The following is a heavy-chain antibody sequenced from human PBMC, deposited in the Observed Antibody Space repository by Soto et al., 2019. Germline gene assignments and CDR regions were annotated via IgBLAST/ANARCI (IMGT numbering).Heavy chain of an antibody. V-gene: IGHV4-61*01. Sequence: QVQLQESGPGLVKPSETLSLTCSVSGGSVSSGSHYWSWIRQPPGKGLEWIAYISYSRSPDYNPSLTSRVASSLDMAKDQFSLKLSSVPAADTAVYYSGRDRSDSLNSFDAFDLCGRGTMVPVSS. CDR2: ISYSRSP. CDR3: GRDRSDSLNSFDAFDL. D-gene: IGHD3-22*01. CDR1: GGSVSSGSHY. J-gene: IGHJ3*01.